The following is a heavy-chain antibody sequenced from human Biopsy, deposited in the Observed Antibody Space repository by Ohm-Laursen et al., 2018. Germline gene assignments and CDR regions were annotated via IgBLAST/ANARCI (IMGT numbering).Heavy chain of an antibody. CDR2: LYYSGST. Sequence: TLSLTCTVSGASISAYYWSWIRQPPGKGLEWIGYLYYSGSTNYNPSLRSRVTMSVDTSKNQFSLRLNSVTAADTAVYYCARGMRTTGWPYFDYWGQGILVTVSS. D-gene: IGHD2/OR15-2a*01. J-gene: IGHJ4*02. V-gene: IGHV4-59*01. CDR1: GASISAYY. CDR3: ARGMRTTGWPYFDY.